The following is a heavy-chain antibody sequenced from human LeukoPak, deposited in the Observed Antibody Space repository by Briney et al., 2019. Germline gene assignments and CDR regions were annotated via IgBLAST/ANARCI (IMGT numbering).Heavy chain of an antibody. D-gene: IGHD1-26*01. CDR2: MYSVGTT. Sequence: GGSLRLSCEASGFIVSANFMNWVRQAPGKGLEWVSVMYSVGTTYYADSVKGRFTVSRDPSKNTLYLQMGSLRVEDTAVYYCARDLSAYSYGFGGDCWGQGTQVIVSS. CDR3: ARDLSAYSYGFGGDC. V-gene: IGHV3-66*01. J-gene: IGHJ4*02. CDR1: GFIVSANF.